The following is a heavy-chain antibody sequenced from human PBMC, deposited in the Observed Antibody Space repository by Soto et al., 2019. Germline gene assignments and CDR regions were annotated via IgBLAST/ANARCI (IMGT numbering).Heavy chain of an antibody. CDR3: ARPLRGYSGPEPAFDP. CDR2: IKQDGSEK. D-gene: IGHD5-12*01. V-gene: IGHV3-7*04. CDR1: GFTFSSYW. J-gene: IGHJ5*02. Sequence: EVQLVESGGGLVQPGGSLRLSCAASGFTFSSYWMSWVRQAPGKGLEWVANIKQDGSEKYYVDSVKGRFTISRDNAKKXLYLQMNSLRAEDTAVYYCARPLRGYSGPEPAFDPWGQGTLVTVSS.